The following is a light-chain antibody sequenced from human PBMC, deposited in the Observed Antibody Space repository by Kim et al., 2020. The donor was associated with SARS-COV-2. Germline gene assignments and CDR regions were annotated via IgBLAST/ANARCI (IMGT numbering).Light chain of an antibody. Sequence: SSELTQDPAVSVALGQTVRITCQGDSLRSYYATWYQQKPGQALILVIYGKNNRPSGIPDRFSGSSSGNTASLTITGTQAGDEADYYCNSRDSNDNVVFGGGTQLTVL. V-gene: IGLV3-19*01. CDR1: SLRSYY. J-gene: IGLJ2*01. CDR2: GKN. CDR3: NSRDSNDNVV.